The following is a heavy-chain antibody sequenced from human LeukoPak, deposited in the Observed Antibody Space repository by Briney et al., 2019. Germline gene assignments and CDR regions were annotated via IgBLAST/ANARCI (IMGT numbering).Heavy chain of an antibody. J-gene: IGHJ4*02. CDR1: GFTFSGYG. V-gene: IGHV3-30*02. CDR3: ARWAFRDGYNFDY. D-gene: IGHD5-24*01. CDR2: IRYDERNK. Sequence: GGSLRLSCAASGFTFSGYGMHWVRQAPGKGLEWVTFIRYDERNKYYADSVKGRFTISRDNSKNTLYLQMNSLRAEDTAVYYCARWAFRDGYNFDYWGQGTLVTVSS.